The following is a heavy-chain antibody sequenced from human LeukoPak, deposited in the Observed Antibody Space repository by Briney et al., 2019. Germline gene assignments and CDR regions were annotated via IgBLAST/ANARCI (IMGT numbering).Heavy chain of an antibody. CDR2: ISSSSSTI. CDR1: GFTFSSYS. V-gene: IGHV3-48*01. CDR3: ARDPLDYYDSSGYARLDY. D-gene: IGHD3-22*01. Sequence: GGSLRLSCAASGFTFSSYSMNWVRQAPGKGLEWVSYISSSSSTIYYADSVKGRFIISRDNAKNSLYLQMNSLRAEDTAVYYCARDPLDYYDSSGYARLDYWGQGTLVTVSS. J-gene: IGHJ4*02.